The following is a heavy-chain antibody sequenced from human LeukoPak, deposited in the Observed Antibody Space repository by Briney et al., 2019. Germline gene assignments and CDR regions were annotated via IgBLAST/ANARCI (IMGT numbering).Heavy chain of an antibody. CDR1: GGSISSYY. D-gene: IGHD3-9*01. CDR3: AREKYYDILTGLMDV. V-gene: IGHV4-59*01. CDR2: IYYSGST. J-gene: IGHJ6*04. Sequence: ETLSLTCTVPGGSISSYYWSWLRQPPGKGLEWIGYIYYSGSTNYNPSLKSRVTISVDTSKNQFSLKLSSVTAADTAVYYCAREKYYDILTGLMDVWGKGTTVTVSS.